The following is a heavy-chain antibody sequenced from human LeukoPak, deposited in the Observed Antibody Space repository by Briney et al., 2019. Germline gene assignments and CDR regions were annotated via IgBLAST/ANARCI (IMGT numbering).Heavy chain of an antibody. D-gene: IGHD5-18*01. CDR1: GYSISSGYY. Sequence: SETLSLTCTVSGYSISSGYYWTWIRQSPGKGLEWIGEINHSGSTNYNPSLKSRVTISVDTSKNQFSLKLSSVTAADTAVYYCARGEIQLWGDYWGQGTLVTVSS. CDR3: ARGEIQLWGDY. V-gene: IGHV4-38-2*02. J-gene: IGHJ4*02. CDR2: INHSGST.